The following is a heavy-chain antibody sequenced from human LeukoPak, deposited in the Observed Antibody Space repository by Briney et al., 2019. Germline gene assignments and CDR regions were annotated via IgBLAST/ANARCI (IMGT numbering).Heavy chain of an antibody. Sequence: ASVKVSCKTSGHTFPKNGISWVRQAPGQGLEWMGWVVGHTGHTKHTQKFQGRVIMTTDTSTATSYMELRSVKSDDTAIYYCVTVGRLHYVLEDWGQGTLVTVSS. CDR2: VVGHTGHT. J-gene: IGHJ4*02. CDR3: VTVGRLHYVLED. D-gene: IGHD3-3*01. CDR1: GHTFPKNG. V-gene: IGHV1-18*04.